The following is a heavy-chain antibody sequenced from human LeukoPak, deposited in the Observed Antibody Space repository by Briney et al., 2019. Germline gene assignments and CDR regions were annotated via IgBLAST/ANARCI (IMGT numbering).Heavy chain of an antibody. CDR3: ARGYGDYVYGMDV. Sequence: GASVKVSCKASGYTFTSYGITWVRQAPGQGLEWMGWISTYNGYTNYAQKFQGRVTMTTDTPTSTVYLNLRSLRSDDTAVYYCARGYGDYVYGMDVWGQGTTVTVS. CDR1: GYTFTSYG. V-gene: IGHV1-18*01. J-gene: IGHJ6*02. D-gene: IGHD4-17*01. CDR2: ISTYNGYT.